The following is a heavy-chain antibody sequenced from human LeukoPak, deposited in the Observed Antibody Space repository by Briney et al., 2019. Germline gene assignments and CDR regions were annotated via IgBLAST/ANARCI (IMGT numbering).Heavy chain of an antibody. CDR2: IYYSGST. Sequence: SETLSLTCTVSGGSISSYYWSWIRQPPGKGLEWIGYIYYSGSTNYNPSLKSRVTISVDTSKNQFPLKLNSVTPEDTAVYYCARDQFRDSPMRYSSGWYAFDAFDIWGQGTMVTVSS. V-gene: IGHV4-59*12. D-gene: IGHD6-19*01. CDR1: GGSISSYY. CDR3: ARDQFRDSPMRYSSGWYAFDAFDI. J-gene: IGHJ3*02.